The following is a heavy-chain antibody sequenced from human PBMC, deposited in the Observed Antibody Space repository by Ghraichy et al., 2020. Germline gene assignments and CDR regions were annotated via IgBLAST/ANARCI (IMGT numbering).Heavy chain of an antibody. CDR1: RVTFSNYA. D-gene: IGHD1-26*01. Sequence: GGSLRLSCAASRVTFSNYAMSWVRQAPGMRLEWVSAISASGGSTYYADSVKGRFTISRDNPENTLYLQMNSLRAEDTAVYYCAKHGTVGATSGSGYFDYWGQGTLVTVSS. J-gene: IGHJ4*02. V-gene: IGHV3-23*01. CDR2: ISASGGST. CDR3: AKHGTVGATSGSGYFDY.